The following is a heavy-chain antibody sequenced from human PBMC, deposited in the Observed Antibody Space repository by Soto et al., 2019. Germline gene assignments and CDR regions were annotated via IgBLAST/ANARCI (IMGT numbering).Heavy chain of an antibody. CDR1: GYSFTSYW. D-gene: IGHD2-21*02. CDR3: ARADVLAYCGGDCYTSFDY. J-gene: IGHJ4*02. V-gene: IGHV5-51*01. Sequence: GESLKISCKGSGYSFTSYWIGWVRQMPGKGLEWMGIIYPGDSDTRYSPSFQGQVTISADKSISTAYLQWSSLKASDTAMYYCARADVLAYCGGDCYTSFDYWGQGTLVTVSS. CDR2: IYPGDSDT.